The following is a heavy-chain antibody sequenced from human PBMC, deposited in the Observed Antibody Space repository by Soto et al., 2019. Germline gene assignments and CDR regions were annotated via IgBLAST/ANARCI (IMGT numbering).Heavy chain of an antibody. D-gene: IGHD3-16*01. V-gene: IGHV3-21*01. CDR2: ISSSSSYI. Sequence: GGSLRLSCAASGFTFSSYSMNWVRQAPGKGLEWVSSISSSSSYIYYADSVKGRFTISRDNAKNSLYLQMNSLRAEDTAVYYCALYPRGTDAFDIWGQGTMVTVSS. J-gene: IGHJ3*02. CDR1: GFTFSSYS. CDR3: ALYPRGTDAFDI.